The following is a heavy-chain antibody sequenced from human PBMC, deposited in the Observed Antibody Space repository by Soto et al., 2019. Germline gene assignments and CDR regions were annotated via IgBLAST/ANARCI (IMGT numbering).Heavy chain of an antibody. CDR3: AGPVASTYSPRPFDC. CDR1: GFAFTSYW. CDR2: VKSDGTTA. D-gene: IGHD2-15*01. Sequence: PGGSLRLSCEASGFAFTSYWMHWVRQAPGKGLVWVAGVKSDGTTATYADSVRGRFTISRDNAKNTLYLQMNSLRAEDTAVYYFAGPVASTYSPRPFDCWGQGTQVTVSS. V-gene: IGHV3-74*01. J-gene: IGHJ4*02.